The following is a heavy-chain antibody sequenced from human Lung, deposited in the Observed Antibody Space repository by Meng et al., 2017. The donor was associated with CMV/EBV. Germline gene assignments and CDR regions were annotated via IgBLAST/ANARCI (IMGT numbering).Heavy chain of an antibody. CDR1: TFTFNTYP. J-gene: IGHJ4*02. V-gene: IGHV3-30-3*01. CDR2: ISYDGNNE. Sequence: GGSLRLSCAASTFTFNTYPMHWVRQAPGKGLQGVAVISYDGNNEFYGESVKGRFTISRDNSENTLYLEMNSLRTDDTAVYYCARGPSPTMKTRVACDYWGRGTMVTVSS. CDR3: ARGPSPTMKTRVACDY. D-gene: IGHD4-23*01.